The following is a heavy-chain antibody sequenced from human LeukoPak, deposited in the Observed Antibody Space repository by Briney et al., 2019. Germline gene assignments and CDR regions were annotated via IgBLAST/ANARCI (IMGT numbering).Heavy chain of an antibody. J-gene: IGHJ4*02. CDR2: IFRGDGT. V-gene: IGHV3-66*01. CDR1: GFFVSANY. Sequence: GSLRLSCVASGFFVSANYMSWVRQAPGKGLEWVSVIFRGDGTYHADSVKGRFTISRDSSKNTVYLQINSLTAEDTAVYYCVKEVPGTTIYHWGQGTLVTVSS. D-gene: IGHD4-11*01. CDR3: VKEVPGTTIYH.